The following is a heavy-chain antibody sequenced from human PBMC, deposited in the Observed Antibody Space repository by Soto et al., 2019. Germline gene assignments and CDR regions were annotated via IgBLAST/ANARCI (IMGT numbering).Heavy chain of an antibody. D-gene: IGHD6-13*01. J-gene: IGHJ3*02. CDR2: IYYSGST. V-gene: IGHV4-31*03. CDR1: AGSISSGRYY. CDR3: EREPLRMDSSSWTRGAFDI. Sequence: PSLTLPLTGIASAGSISSGRYYWCCIRQHPGKGLEWVGYIYYSGSTYYNPSLKSRVTISVDTAKKPLYLELSSVTAAETVVYYCEREPLRMDSSSWTRGAFDIWGQGTMV.